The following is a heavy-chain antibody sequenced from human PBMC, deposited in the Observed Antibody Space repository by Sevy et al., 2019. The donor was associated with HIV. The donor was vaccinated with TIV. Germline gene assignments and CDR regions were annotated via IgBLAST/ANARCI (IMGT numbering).Heavy chain of an antibody. CDR3: VRGRAMIIYD. Sequence: GGSLRLSCAASGFRFNIYEMNWVRQAPGKGLEWGSYISSSGSPIYYADSVKGRFTISRDNAKSSLYLQMNSLRAEDTAVYYCVRGRAMIIYDWGQGTLVTVSS. J-gene: IGHJ4*02. CDR2: ISSSGSPI. D-gene: IGHD5-12*01. CDR1: GFRFNIYE. V-gene: IGHV3-48*03.